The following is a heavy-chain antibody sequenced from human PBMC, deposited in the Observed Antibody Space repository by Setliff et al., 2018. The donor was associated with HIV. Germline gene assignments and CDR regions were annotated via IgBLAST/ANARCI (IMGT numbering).Heavy chain of an antibody. D-gene: IGHD5-18*01. CDR3: ARGSFGLFDY. J-gene: IGHJ4*02. Sequence: SSETLSLTCTVSGGSISSHYWSWIRQPPGKGLEWTGYIYYSGSTNYKSSLKSRVTISVDTSKNQFSLKLSSVTAADAAIYYCARGSFGLFDYWGQGTLVTVSS. CDR2: IYYSGST. V-gene: IGHV4-59*11. CDR1: GGSISSHY.